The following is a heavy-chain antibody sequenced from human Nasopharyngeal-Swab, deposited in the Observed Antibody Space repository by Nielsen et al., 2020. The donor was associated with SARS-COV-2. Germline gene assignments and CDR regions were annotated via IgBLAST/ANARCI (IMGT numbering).Heavy chain of an antibody. Sequence: WERQAPGQGLEWMGWISAYNGNTNYAQKLQGRVTMTTDTSTSTAYMELRSLRSDDTAVYYCAREEYSSSLDTWGQGTLVTVSS. CDR3: AREEYSSSLDT. D-gene: IGHD6-6*01. V-gene: IGHV1-18*01. J-gene: IGHJ5*02. CDR2: ISAYNGNT.